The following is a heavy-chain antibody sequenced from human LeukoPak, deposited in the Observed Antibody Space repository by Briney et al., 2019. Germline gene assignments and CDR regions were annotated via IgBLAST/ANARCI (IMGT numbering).Heavy chain of an antibody. J-gene: IGHJ4*02. D-gene: IGHD4-17*01. Sequence: PGGSLRLSCAASGYTFSSYSMNWVRQAPGKGLEWVSAISGSGGSTYYADSVKGRFTISRDNSKNTLYLQMNSLRAEDTAVYYCAKPLLATTVTTDYWGQGTLVTVSS. V-gene: IGHV3-23*01. CDR2: ISGSGGST. CDR1: GYTFSSYS. CDR3: AKPLLATTVTTDY.